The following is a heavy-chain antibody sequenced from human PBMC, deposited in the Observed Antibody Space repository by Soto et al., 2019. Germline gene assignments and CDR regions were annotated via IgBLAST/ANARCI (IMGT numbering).Heavy chain of an antibody. V-gene: IGHV1-69*01. D-gene: IGHD1-26*01. J-gene: IGHJ4*02. CDR1: GGTFSSCS. CDR3: ARDGGRHSGGIDY. Sequence: QVQLVQSGAEVKKPGSSVKVSCKASGGTFSSCSINWVRQAPGQGLEWMGEIIPIFGTANYAQKFQGRVTITADESTSTAYMELSSLRSEDTAVYYCARDGGRHSGGIDYWGQGTLVIVSS. CDR2: IIPIFGTA.